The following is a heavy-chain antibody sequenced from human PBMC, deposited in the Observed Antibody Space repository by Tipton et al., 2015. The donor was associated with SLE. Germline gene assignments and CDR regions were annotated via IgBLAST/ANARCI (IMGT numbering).Heavy chain of an antibody. CDR1: GGTFSSYA. CDR2: IIPIFGTA. J-gene: IGHJ3*02. D-gene: IGHD6-19*01. CDR3: ARSSDSSGWYAGDGAFDI. Sequence: QSGAEVKKPGSSVKVSCKASGGTFSSYAISWVRQAPGQGLEWMGGIIPIFGTANYAQKFQGRVTITTDESTSTAYMELSSLRSEDTAVYYCARSSDSSGWYAGDGAFDIWGQGTMVTVSS. V-gene: IGHV1-69*05.